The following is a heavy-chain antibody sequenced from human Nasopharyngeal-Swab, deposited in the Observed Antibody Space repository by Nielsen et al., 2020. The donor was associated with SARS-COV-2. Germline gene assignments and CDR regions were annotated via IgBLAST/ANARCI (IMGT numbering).Heavy chain of an antibody. D-gene: IGHD2-2*02. J-gene: IGHJ6*02. Sequence: GESLKISCAASGFTFSSYSMNWVRQAPGKGQEWVSYISSSSSYIYYADSVKGRFTISRDNAKNSLYLQMNSLRGEDTAVYYCARGGYCSSTSCDTYYYYGMDVWGQGTTVTVSS. CDR1: GFTFSSYS. CDR2: ISSSSSYI. V-gene: IGHV3-21*05. CDR3: ARGGYCSSTSCDTYYYYGMDV.